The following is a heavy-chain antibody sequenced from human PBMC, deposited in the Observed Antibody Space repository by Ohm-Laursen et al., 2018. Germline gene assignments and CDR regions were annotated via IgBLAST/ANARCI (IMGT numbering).Heavy chain of an antibody. V-gene: IGHV3-23*01. J-gene: IGHJ6*02. CDR1: GFTFSSYA. CDR3: AKSRVDSYYYYGMDV. Sequence: GSLRLSCAASGFTFSSYAMGWVRQAPGKGLEWVSAISGSGGSTYYADSVKGRFTISRDNSKNTLYLQMNSLRAEDTAVYYCAKSRVDSYYYYGMDVWGQGTTVTVSS. D-gene: IGHD3-9*01. CDR2: ISGSGGST.